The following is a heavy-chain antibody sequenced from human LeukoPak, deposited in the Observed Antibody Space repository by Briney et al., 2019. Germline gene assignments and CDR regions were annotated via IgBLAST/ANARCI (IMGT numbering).Heavy chain of an antibody. V-gene: IGHV3-21*01. CDR1: GFTFSSYT. J-gene: IGHJ5*02. CDR3: ARGAKYCSSTSCQPWFDP. CDR2: ISSSSSYI. Sequence: GGSLRLSCAASGFTFSSYTMNWVRQAPGMGLEWVSSISSSSSYIYYADSVKGRFTTSRDNAKNSLYLQMNSLRAEDTAVYYCARGAKYCSSTSCQPWFDPWGQGTLVTVSS. D-gene: IGHD2-2*01.